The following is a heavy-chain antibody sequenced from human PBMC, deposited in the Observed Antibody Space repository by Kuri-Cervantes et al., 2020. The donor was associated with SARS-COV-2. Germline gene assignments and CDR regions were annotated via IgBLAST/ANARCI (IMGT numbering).Heavy chain of an antibody. CDR2: INHSGST. D-gene: IGHD3-3*01. CDR1: GGSFSGYY. CDR3: ARDRRVVIGGGGLAGYMDV. Sequence: SQTLSLTCAVYGGSFSGYYWSWIRQPPGKGLEWIGEINHSGSTNYNPSLKSRVTISVDTSKSQFSLKLSSVTAADTAVYYCARDRRVVIGGGGLAGYMDVWGKGTTVTVSS. J-gene: IGHJ6*03. V-gene: IGHV4-34*01.